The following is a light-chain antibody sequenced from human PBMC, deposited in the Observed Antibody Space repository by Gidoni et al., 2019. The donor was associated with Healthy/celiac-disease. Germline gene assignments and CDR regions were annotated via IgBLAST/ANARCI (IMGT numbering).Light chain of an antibody. J-gene: IGKJ1*01. Sequence: EIVMTQSPATLSVSPGERATLSCRASQGVSSNLAWYQQKPGQAPRLLIYDASIRATGVPARFSGSGSGTEFTLTLSSLQSEDFAVYYCQQYNNWQTFGQGTKVEIK. V-gene: IGKV3-15*01. CDR1: QGVSSN. CDR2: DAS. CDR3: QQYNNWQT.